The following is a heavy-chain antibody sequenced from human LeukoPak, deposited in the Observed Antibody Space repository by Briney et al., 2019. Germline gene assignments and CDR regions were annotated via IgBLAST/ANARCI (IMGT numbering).Heavy chain of an antibody. CDR1: GFTFSGYS. D-gene: IGHD2-2*02. CDR3: ARATYCSSTSCYKGY. J-gene: IGHJ4*02. CDR2: ISSSGSTI. V-gene: IGHV3-48*04. Sequence: PGGSLRLSCAASGFTFSGYSMNWVRQAPGKGLEWVSYISSSGSTIYYADSVKGRFTISRDNAKNSLYLQMNSLRAEDTAVYYCARATYCSSTSCYKGYWGQGTLVTVSS.